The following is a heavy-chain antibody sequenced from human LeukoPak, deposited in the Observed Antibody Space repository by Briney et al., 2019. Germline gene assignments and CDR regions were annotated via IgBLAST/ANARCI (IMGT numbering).Heavy chain of an antibody. CDR1: GFTFSNYW. CDR3: ARDKGRQLLAYYYYYMDV. V-gene: IGHV3-74*01. Sequence: GGSLRLSCAASGFTFSNYWMHWVRQAPGKGLVWVSRINTDGSSTNYADSVKGRFTISRDNSKNTLYLQMNSLRAEDTAVYYCARDKGRQLLAYYYYYMDVWGKGTTVAVSS. CDR2: INTDGSST. J-gene: IGHJ6*03. D-gene: IGHD6-6*01.